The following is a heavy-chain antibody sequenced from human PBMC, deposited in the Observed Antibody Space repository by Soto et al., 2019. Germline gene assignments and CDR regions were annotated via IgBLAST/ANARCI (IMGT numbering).Heavy chain of an antibody. J-gene: IGHJ4*02. CDR2: IINSGATT. CDR3: VKDWPGTSSVTSDF. D-gene: IGHD4-17*01. CDR1: GFDFSTYA. Sequence: GGSLRLSCAASGFDFSTYAMTWVRQAPGKGLEWVSGIINSGATTYYADSVKGRFTISRDNSRNTLYLQMNSLRVDDTAMYYCVKDWPGTSSVTSDFWGQGTLVTGSS. V-gene: IGHV3-23*01.